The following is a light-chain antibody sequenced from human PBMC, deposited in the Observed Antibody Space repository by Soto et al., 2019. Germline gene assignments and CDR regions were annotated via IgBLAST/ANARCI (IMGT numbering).Light chain of an antibody. CDR3: CSYAGSSTLV. CDR2: EGS. CDR1: SSDVGSYNL. V-gene: IGLV2-23*01. Sequence: QSALTQPASVSGSPGQSITISCTGTSSDVGSYNLVSWYQQRPGKAPKLMIYEGSKRPSGVSNRCSGSKSGNTASLTISGLQAEDEADYYCCSYAGSSTLVFGGGTKLTVL. J-gene: IGLJ2*01.